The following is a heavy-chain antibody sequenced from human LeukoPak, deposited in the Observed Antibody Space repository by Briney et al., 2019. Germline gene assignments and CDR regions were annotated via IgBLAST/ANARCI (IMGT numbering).Heavy chain of an antibody. V-gene: IGHV1-3*01. J-gene: IGHJ1*01. Sequence: ASVKVSCKTSRYTFTSYGMHWVRQAPGQRLEWMGWINGGNDDAKYSQKFQGRATIIRDTSASTAYMELSSLRSEDTAVYYCARVPLSDSSGHYYPHWGQGTLVTVSS. CDR3: ARVPLSDSSGHYYPH. D-gene: IGHD3-22*01. CDR2: INGGNDDA. CDR1: RYTFTSYG.